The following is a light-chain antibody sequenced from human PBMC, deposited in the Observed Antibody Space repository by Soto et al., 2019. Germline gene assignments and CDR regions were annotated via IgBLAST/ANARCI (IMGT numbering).Light chain of an antibody. CDR3: QEYNSHSRYT. V-gene: IGKV1-5*03. J-gene: IGKJ2*01. CDR2: KAS. Sequence: DIQMTQSPSTLSASVGDRVTITCRASQSISGWLAWYQQKPGKAPRLLIYKASNLQSGVPSRFSGSGSGTEFPLTINNLQPDDYATYYCQEYNSHSRYTFGQGTRL. CDR1: QSISGW.